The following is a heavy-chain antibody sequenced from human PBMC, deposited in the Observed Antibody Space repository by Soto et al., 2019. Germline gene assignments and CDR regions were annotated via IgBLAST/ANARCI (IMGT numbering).Heavy chain of an antibody. D-gene: IGHD3-10*01. Sequence: EVQLVQSGAEVKKPGESLRISCQGSGYSFTSYWISWVRQMPGKGLEWMGRIDPTDSYTNYSPSFQGHVTISADKSINTAYLQWSSLKASDTAMYYCAREEVRETYGALGPFDYWGQGTLVTVSS. J-gene: IGHJ4*02. V-gene: IGHV5-10-1*03. CDR3: AREEVRETYGALGPFDY. CDR2: IDPTDSYT. CDR1: GYSFTSYW.